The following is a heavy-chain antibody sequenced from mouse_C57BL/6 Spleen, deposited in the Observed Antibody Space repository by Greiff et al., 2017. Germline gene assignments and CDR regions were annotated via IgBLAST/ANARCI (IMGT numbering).Heavy chain of an antibody. CDR2: ISYDGSN. J-gene: IGHJ2*01. V-gene: IGHV3-6*01. D-gene: IGHD1-1*01. CDR3: ARGGTTVVATGYFDY. CDR1: GYSITSGYY. Sequence: DVQLQESGPGLVKPSQSLSLTCSVTGYSITSGYYWNWIRQFPGNKLEWMGYISYDGSNNYNPSLKNRISITRDTSKNQFFLKLNSVTTEDTATYYCARGGTTVVATGYFDYWGQGTTLTVSS.